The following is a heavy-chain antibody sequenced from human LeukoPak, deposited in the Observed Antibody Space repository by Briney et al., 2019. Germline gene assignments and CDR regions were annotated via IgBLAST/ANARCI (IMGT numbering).Heavy chain of an antibody. D-gene: IGHD6-6*01. J-gene: IGHJ4*02. V-gene: IGHV1-69*04. CDR1: GGTFSSYA. CDR2: IIPTLGAA. Sequence: SVKVSCKASGGTFSSYAISWVRQAPGQGLEWMGRIIPTLGAANYAQKFQGRVTMTADRSTSTAYMELSSLRSEDTAVYYCARQYSSSSDYWGQGTLVTVSS. CDR3: ARQYSSSSDY.